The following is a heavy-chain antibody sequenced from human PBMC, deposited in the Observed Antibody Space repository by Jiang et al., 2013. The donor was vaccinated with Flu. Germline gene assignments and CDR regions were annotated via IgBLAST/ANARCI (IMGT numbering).Heavy chain of an antibody. CDR3: AREGGGYYPYYFDY. CDR2: IYYSGST. D-gene: IGHD3-22*01. J-gene: IGHJ4*02. CDR1: GGSISSYY. Sequence: GPGLVKPSETLSLTCTVSGGSISSYYWSWIRQPPGKGLEWIGYIYYSGSTNYNPSLKSRVTISVDTSKNQFSLKLSSVTAADTAVYYCAREGGGYYPYYFDYWGQGTLVTVSS. V-gene: IGHV4-59*01.